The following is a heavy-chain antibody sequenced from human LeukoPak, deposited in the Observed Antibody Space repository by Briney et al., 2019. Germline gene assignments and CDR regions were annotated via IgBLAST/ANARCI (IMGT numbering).Heavy chain of an antibody. CDR3: ARTYYYDKNGYVGAFDL. J-gene: IGHJ3*01. Sequence: SETLSLTCAVYGGSFSGYYWSWIRQPPGKGLEWIGEINHSGSTNYNPSLKSRVTISVDTSKNQFSLKLSSVTAADTAVYYCARTYYYDKNGYVGAFDLWGQGTMLTVSS. CDR1: GGSFSGYY. D-gene: IGHD3-22*01. V-gene: IGHV4-34*01. CDR2: INHSGST.